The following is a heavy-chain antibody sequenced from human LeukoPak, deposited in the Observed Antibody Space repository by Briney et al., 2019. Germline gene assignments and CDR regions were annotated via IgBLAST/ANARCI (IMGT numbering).Heavy chain of an antibody. D-gene: IGHD3-22*01. CDR3: AKDGAGDYDSSGYSPGYWFYFDY. CDR1: GFTFSSYA. Sequence: GGSLRLSCAASGFTFSSYAMSWVRQAPGKGLEWVSAISGSGGSTYYADSVKGRFTISRDNSKNTLYLQMNSPRAEDTAVYYCAKDGAGDYDSSGYSPGYWFYFDYWGQGTLVTVSS. V-gene: IGHV3-23*01. CDR2: ISGSGGST. J-gene: IGHJ4*02.